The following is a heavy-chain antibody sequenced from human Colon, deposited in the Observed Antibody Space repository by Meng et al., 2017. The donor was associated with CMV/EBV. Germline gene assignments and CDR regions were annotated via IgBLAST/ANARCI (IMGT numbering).Heavy chain of an antibody. J-gene: IGHJ3*02. CDR1: GFTFSNYP. D-gene: IGHD3-3*01. CDR3: ARGMGVFRFPGDGIDI. V-gene: IGHV3-30-3*01. Sequence: GGSLKISCAASGFTFSNYPMHWVRQAPGKGLEWVAVNSYDGSKKYYGDSVKGRFSISRDNSRNTLYLQMDSLGAEDTAVYYCARGMGVFRFPGDGIDIWGQGTTVTVSS. CDR2: NSYDGSKK.